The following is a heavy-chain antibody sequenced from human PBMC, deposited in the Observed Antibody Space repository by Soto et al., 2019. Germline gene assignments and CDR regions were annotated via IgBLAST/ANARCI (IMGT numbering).Heavy chain of an antibody. V-gene: IGHV3-66*01. D-gene: IGHD3-22*01. J-gene: IGHJ4*02. CDR3: ARDPTDSRTSDY. CDR1: GFTVSNNY. Sequence: GGSLRLSCAASGFTVSNNYLSWVRQAPGKGLEWVSVIYSDGRTYYAGSVEGRFTISRDNSKNTLYLQMISLRAEDTAVYYCARDPTDSRTSDYWGQGTLVTSPQ. CDR2: IYSDGRT.